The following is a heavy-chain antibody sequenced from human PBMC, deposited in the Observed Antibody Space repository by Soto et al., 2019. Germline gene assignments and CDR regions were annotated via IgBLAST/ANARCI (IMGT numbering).Heavy chain of an antibody. Sequence: QLQLQESGSGLVKPSQTLSLTCAVSGGSISSGGYSWSWIRQPPGKGLEWIGYIYHSGSTYYNPSLKSRVTISVDRSKNQFSLKLSSVTAADTAVYYCARVSGRIAAANDAFDIWGQGTMVTVSS. CDR3: ARVSGRIAAANDAFDI. CDR1: GGSISSGGYS. CDR2: IYHSGST. V-gene: IGHV4-30-2*01. D-gene: IGHD6-13*01. J-gene: IGHJ3*02.